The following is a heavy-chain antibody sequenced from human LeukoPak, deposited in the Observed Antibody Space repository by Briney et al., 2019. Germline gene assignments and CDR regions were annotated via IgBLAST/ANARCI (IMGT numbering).Heavy chain of an antibody. CDR3: ARPRSYYYTDV. CDR2: INHSGST. D-gene: IGHD3-16*02. J-gene: IGHJ6*03. Sequence: PSETLSLTCAVYGGSFSGYYWSWIRQPPGKGLEWIGEINHSGSTNYNPSLKSRVTISVDTSKNQFSLKLSSVTAADTAVYYCARPRSYYYTDVWGKGTTVTVSS. CDR1: GGSFSGYY. V-gene: IGHV4-34*01.